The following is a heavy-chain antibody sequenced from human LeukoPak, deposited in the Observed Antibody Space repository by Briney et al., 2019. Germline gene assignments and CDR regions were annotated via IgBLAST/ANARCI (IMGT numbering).Heavy chain of an antibody. CDR3: AKDRGNIVVVPAAMVFDY. J-gene: IGHJ4*02. D-gene: IGHD2-2*01. V-gene: IGHV3-23*01. Sequence: GGSLRLSCAASGFTFSTYAMSWVRQVPGKGLEWVSAISGSGGSTYYADSVKGRFTISRDNSKNTLYLQMNSLRAEDTAVYYCAKDRGNIVVVPAAMVFDYWGQGTLVTVSS. CDR2: ISGSGGST. CDR1: GFTFSTYA.